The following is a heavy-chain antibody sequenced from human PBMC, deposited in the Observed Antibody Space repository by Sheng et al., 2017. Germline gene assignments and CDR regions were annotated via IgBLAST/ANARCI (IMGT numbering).Heavy chain of an antibody. J-gene: IGHJ4*02. CDR2: INHSGST. V-gene: IGHV4-34*01. Sequence: QVQLQQWGAGLLKPSETLSLTCAVYGGSFSGYYWSWIRQPPGKGLEWIGKINHSGSTNYKPSLKSRVTISVDTSKNQFSLKLSSVTAADTAVYYCARGGLLVGATEGTDYWGQGTLVTVSS. CDR3: ARGGLLVGATEGTDY. CDR1: GGSFSGYY. D-gene: IGHD1-26*01.